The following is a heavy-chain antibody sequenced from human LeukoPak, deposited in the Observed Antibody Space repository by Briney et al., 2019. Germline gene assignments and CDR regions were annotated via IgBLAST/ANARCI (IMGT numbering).Heavy chain of an antibody. CDR3: AREGGRVNWFDP. CDR2: IYYSGST. V-gene: IGHV4-39*07. D-gene: IGHD1-26*01. J-gene: IGHJ5*02. CDR1: GGSISSSSYY. Sequence: SETLSLTCTVSGGSISSSSYYWGWIRQPPGKGLEWIGSIYYSGSTYYNPSLKSRVTISVDTSKNQFSLKLSSVTAADTAVYYCAREGGRVNWFDPWGQGTLVTVSS.